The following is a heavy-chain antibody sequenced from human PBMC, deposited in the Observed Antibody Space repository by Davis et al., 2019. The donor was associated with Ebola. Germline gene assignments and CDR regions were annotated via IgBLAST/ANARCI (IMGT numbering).Heavy chain of an antibody. CDR1: GFTFSSYE. CDR3: ARTRTWATNDAFDI. V-gene: IGHV3-48*03. Sequence: GESLKISCAASGFTFSSYEMNWVRQAPGKGLEWVSYISSSGSTIYYADSVKGRFTISRDNAKNSLYLQMNSLRAEDTAVYYCARTRTWATNDAFDIWGQGTMVTVSS. J-gene: IGHJ3*02. CDR2: ISSSGSTI. D-gene: IGHD5-24*01.